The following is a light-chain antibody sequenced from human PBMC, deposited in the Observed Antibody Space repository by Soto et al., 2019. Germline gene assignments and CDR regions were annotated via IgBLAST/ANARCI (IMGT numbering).Light chain of an antibody. CDR3: QQYNGYSRT. J-gene: IGKJ2*02. CDR1: QSISSW. V-gene: IGKV1-5*01. Sequence: DIQMTQSPSTLSASVGDRVTITCRASQSISSWLAWYQQKPGRAPKLLIYDASSLESGGPSRFSGSGSGTEFTLTISSLQPDDFATYYCQQYNGYSRTFGQGTKLEIK. CDR2: DAS.